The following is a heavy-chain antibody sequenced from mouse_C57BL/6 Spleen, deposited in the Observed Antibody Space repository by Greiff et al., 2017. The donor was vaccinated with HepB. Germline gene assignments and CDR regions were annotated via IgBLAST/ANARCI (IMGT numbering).Heavy chain of an antibody. D-gene: IGHD2-2*01. J-gene: IGHJ3*01. CDR2: IYPGSGST. CDR1: GYTFTSYW. V-gene: IGHV1-55*01. Sequence: VQVVESGAELVKPGASVKMSCKASGYTFTSYWITWVKQRPGQGLEWIGDIYPGSGSTNYNEKFKSKATLTVDTSSSTAYMQLSSLTSEDSAVYYWARSRFYGYEGAWFAYWGQGTLVTVSA. CDR3: ARSRFYGYEGAWFAY.